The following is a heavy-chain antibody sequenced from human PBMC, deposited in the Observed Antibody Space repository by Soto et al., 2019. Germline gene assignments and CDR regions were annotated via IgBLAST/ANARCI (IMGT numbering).Heavy chain of an antibody. Sequence: GASVKVSFKASGGTFSSYAISWVRQAPGQGLEWMGGIIPIFGTANYAQKFQGRVTITADESTSTAYMELSSLRSEDTAVYYCARDGLLNYGGNSVWGQGTMVTVSS. V-gene: IGHV1-69*13. D-gene: IGHD4-17*01. CDR3: ARDGLLNYGGNSV. CDR2: IIPIFGTA. J-gene: IGHJ3*01. CDR1: GGTFSSYA.